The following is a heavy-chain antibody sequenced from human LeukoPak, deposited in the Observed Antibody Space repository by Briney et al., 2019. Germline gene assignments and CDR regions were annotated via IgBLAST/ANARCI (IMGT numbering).Heavy chain of an antibody. J-gene: IGHJ3*02. CDR3: ARARGTYANDAFDI. V-gene: IGHV5-51*01. CDR2: IYPADSDT. D-gene: IGHD1-26*01. CDR1: GYSFSSNW. Sequence: GESLKISCKGPGYSFSSNWIGWVRQMPGKGLEWMGIIYPADSDTRYRPSFQGQVTISADKSISTAYLQWSSLKASDTAMYYCARARGTYANDAFDIWGQGTMVTVSS.